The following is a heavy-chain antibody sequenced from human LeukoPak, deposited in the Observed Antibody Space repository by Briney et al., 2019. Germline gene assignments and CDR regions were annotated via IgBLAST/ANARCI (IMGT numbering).Heavy chain of an antibody. V-gene: IGHV4-61*01. CDR2: IYYSGST. CDR3: ARDARGHSSTRYYYYYYMDV. CDR1: GGSISSGSYY. J-gene: IGHJ6*03. Sequence: SETLSLTCTVSGGSISSGSYYWSWIRQPPGKGLEWIGYIYYSGSTNYNPSLKSRVTISVDTSKNQFSLKLSSVTAADTAVYYCARDARGHSSTRYYYYYYMDVWGKGTTVTISS. D-gene: IGHD2-2*01.